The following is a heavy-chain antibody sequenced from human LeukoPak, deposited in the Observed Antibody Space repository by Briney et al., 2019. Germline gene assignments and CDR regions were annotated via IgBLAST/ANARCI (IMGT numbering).Heavy chain of an antibody. CDR2: IWYDGSNK. CDR3: ARASSSYQGYFDY. CDR1: GFTFSSYG. J-gene: IGHJ4*02. D-gene: IGHD6-6*01. V-gene: IGHV3-33*01. Sequence: GGSLRLSCAASGFTFSSYGMPWVRQAPGKGLEWVVVIWYDGSNKYYADSVKGRFTISRDNSKNTLYLQMNSLRAEDTAVYYCARASSSYQGYFDYWGQGTLVTVSS.